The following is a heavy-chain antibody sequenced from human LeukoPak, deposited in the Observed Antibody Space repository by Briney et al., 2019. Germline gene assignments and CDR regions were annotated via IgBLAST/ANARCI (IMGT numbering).Heavy chain of an antibody. D-gene: IGHD1-7*01. CDR2: ISYDGNNK. Sequence: GGSLRLSCAASGFTFSTFAMHWVRQAPGKGLEWVAVISYDGNNKYYADSVKGRFTISRDNSKNTLYLQMNSLRVEDTAVYYCARDQPGTTAFAFDIWGQGTMVTVSS. V-gene: IGHV3-30-3*01. CDR1: GFTFSTFA. J-gene: IGHJ3*02. CDR3: ARDQPGTTAFAFDI.